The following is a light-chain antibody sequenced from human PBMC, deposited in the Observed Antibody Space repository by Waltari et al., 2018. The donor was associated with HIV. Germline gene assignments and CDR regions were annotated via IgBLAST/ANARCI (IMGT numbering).Light chain of an antibody. J-gene: IGLJ1*01. CDR1: SSDVGAFNY. V-gene: IGLV2-14*03. Sequence: QSALTQPASMSGSPGQSITISCTGTSSDVGAFNYVSWYQQHPGKAPKLIIFEVSSRPSGVSNRFSCSKSGSTASLTISGLQAEDEADYYCSSYTMDSYVFGTGTKVTVL. CDR3: SSYTMDSYV. CDR2: EVS.